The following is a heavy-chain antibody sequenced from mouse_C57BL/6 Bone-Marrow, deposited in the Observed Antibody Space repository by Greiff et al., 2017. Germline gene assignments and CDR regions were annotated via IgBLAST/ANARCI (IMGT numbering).Heavy chain of an antibody. V-gene: IGHV1-52*01. CDR3: ARGPFITTVVALDY. J-gene: IGHJ2*01. CDR1: GYTFTSYW. Sequence: VQLQQPGAELVRPGSSVKLSCKASGYTFTSYWMHWVKQRPIQGLEWIGNIDPSDSETHYNQKFKDKATLTVDKSSSTAYMQLSSLTSEDSAVYYCARGPFITTVVALDYWGQGTTLTVSS. CDR2: IDPSDSET. D-gene: IGHD1-1*01.